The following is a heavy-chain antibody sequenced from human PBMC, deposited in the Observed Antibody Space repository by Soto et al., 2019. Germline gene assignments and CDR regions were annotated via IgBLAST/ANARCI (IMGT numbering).Heavy chain of an antibody. D-gene: IGHD3-10*01. CDR3: ASLYGSGSYSFGY. CDR2: IYYSGST. Sequence: LSLTCTVSGGSISSSSYYWGWIRQPPGKGLEWIGSIYYSGSTYYNPSLKSRVTISVDTSKNQFSLKLSSVTAADTAVYYCASLYGSGSYSFGYWGQGSLVTVSS. J-gene: IGHJ4*02. V-gene: IGHV4-39*01. CDR1: GGSISSSSYY.